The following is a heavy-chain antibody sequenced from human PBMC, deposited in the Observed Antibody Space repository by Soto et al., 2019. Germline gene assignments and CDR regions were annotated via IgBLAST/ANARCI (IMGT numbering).Heavy chain of an antibody. J-gene: IGHJ3*02. V-gene: IGHV1-3*01. D-gene: IGHD3-10*01. CDR3: ARDSGITMVRGADAFDI. Sequence: ASVKVSCKASGYTFTSYAMHWVRHAPGQRLEWMGWINAGNGNTKYSQKFQGRVTMTRDTSASTAYMELSRLRSDDTAVYYCARDSGITMVRGADAFDIWGQGTMVTVSS. CDR1: GYTFTSYA. CDR2: INAGNGNT.